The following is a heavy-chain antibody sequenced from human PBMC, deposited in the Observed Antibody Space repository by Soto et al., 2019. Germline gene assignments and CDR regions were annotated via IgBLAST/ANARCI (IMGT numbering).Heavy chain of an antibody. CDR1: GYTFTIYG. J-gene: IGHJ6*03. V-gene: IGHV1-18*01. CDR3: ASHRRENYYYYYMDV. CDR2: ISGYNGNT. Sequence: ASVKVSCKASGYTFTIYGISWVLQAPGQGLEWMGWISGYNGNTNYAQKLQGGVTMATDTSTSTAYMELRSLRSDDTAVYYCASHRRENYYYYYMDVWGKGTTVTVSS.